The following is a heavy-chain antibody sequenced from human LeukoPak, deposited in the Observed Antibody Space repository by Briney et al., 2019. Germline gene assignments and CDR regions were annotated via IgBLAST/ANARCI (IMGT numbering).Heavy chain of an antibody. Sequence: GGSLRLPCAASGFTFSSYAMSWVRQAPGKGLERVSAISGSGGSTYYADSVKGRFTISRDNSKNTLYLQMNSLRAEDTAVYYCAKLGSRSGYGTPPDYWGQGTLVTVSS. D-gene: IGHD3-3*01. CDR3: AKLGSRSGYGTPPDY. CDR1: GFTFSSYA. CDR2: ISGSGGST. V-gene: IGHV3-23*01. J-gene: IGHJ4*02.